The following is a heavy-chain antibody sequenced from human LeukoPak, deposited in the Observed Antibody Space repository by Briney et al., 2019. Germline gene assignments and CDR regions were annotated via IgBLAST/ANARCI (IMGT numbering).Heavy chain of an antibody. J-gene: IGHJ4*02. CDR1: GFTFSNYG. CDR2: IRYDGRNK. V-gene: IGHV3-30*02. D-gene: IGHD2-2*01. Sequence: PGGSLRLSCAASGFTFSNYGMHWVRQAPGKGLEWVAFIRYDGRNKYYSDSVKGRFTISRDNAKNSLYLQMNSLRAEDTAVYYCARLKLLWSNYFDYWGQGTLVTVSS. CDR3: ARLKLLWSNYFDY.